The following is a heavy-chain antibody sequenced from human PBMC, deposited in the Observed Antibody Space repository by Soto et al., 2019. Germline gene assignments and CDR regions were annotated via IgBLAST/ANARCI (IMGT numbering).Heavy chain of an antibody. D-gene: IGHD1-20*01. J-gene: IGHJ5*02. CDR2: ISAYNGNT. CDR3: ARDSNNHYYNYNWFDP. V-gene: IGHV1-18*04. CDR1: GYTFTSYG. Sequence: AASVKVSCKASGYTFTSYGISWVRQAPGQGLEWMGWISAYNGNTNYAQKLQGRVTMTIDTSTSTAYMELRSLRSDDTAVYYCARDSNNHYYNYNWFDPWGQGTLVTVSS.